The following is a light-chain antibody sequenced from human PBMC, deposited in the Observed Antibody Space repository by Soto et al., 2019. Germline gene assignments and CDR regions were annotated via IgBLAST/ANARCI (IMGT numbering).Light chain of an antibody. CDR2: GAT. Sequence: EGVVKQVPAPPSASPGERATLSCRASQTVRKNLGWYQQKPGQPPRLLIFGATTRATGIPARFSGSGSGTEFTLTISSLQSEDFAVYYCQQYNNWPLTFGGGTKVEIK. V-gene: IGKV3D-15*01. J-gene: IGKJ4*01. CDR1: QTVRKN. CDR3: QQYNNWPLT.